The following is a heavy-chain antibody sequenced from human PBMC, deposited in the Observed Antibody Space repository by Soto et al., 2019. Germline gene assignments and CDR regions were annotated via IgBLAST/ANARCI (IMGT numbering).Heavy chain of an antibody. CDR2: AADRGSR. V-gene: IGHV4-34*01. Sequence: PSETLSLTCAVYGGSFSGYFWSWLRQPPGKGLEWLAEAADRGSRNYTPSLMGRLTISLDTSKNQFSLRLSSVTSADTSVYYCARGLAPTIFGTVPTPNWFDPWGQGTLVTVFS. J-gene: IGHJ5*02. CDR1: GGSFSGYF. D-gene: IGHD3-3*01. CDR3: ARGLAPTIFGTVPTPNWFDP.